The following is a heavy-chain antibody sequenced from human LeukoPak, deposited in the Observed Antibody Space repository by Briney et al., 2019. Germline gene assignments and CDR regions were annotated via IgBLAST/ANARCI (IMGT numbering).Heavy chain of an antibody. CDR1: GYTFTSYD. D-gene: IGHD6-19*01. J-gene: IGHJ4*02. Sequence: ASVKVSCKASGYTFTSYDINWVRQATGQGLVWMGWMNPNSGNTGYAQKFQGRVTMTRNTSISTAYMELSSLRSEDTAVYYCARQFSRGWFVDYWGQGTLVTVSS. CDR2: MNPNSGNT. CDR3: ARQFSRGWFVDY. V-gene: IGHV1-8*01.